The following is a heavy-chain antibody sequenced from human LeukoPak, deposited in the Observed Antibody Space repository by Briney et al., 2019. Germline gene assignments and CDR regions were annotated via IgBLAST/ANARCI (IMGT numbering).Heavy chain of an antibody. V-gene: IGHV4-34*01. J-gene: IGHJ3*02. D-gene: IGHD2-15*01. CDR2: INHSGSS. CDR1: GGSFSGYY. Sequence: SETLSLTCAVYGGSFSGYYWSWIRQPPGKGLEWIGKINHSGSSNYNPSLKSRVTTSADTSKNQFSLKLSSVTAADTAVYYCARGKYSPHAFDIWGQGTMVTVSS. CDR3: ARGKYSPHAFDI.